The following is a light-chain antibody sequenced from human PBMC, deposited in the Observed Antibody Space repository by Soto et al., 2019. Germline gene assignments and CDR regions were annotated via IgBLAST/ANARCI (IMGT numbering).Light chain of an antibody. CDR1: QGINNY. CDR3: QHYNSYSEA. V-gene: IGKV1-17*03. J-gene: IGKJ1*01. CDR2: AAS. Sequence: DIQMTQSPSAMSASVGDSVTITCRASQGINNYLAWFQQKPGKVPQRLIYAASSLQSGVPARFSGSGSGTEFTLTISSLQAEDSATYYCQHYNSYSEAFGQGTKVDIK.